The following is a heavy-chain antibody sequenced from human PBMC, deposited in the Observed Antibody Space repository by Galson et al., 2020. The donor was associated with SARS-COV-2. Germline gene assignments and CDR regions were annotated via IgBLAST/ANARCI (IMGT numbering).Heavy chain of an antibody. CDR2: IYTTGST. CDR3: VRDLHYYDSSAYRYYYTMDV. J-gene: IGHJ6*02. D-gene: IGHD3-22*01. V-gene: IGHV4-4*07. Sequence: ASETLSLTCSVPGGSIGSYYWSWIRQPAGKGLEWIGRIYTTGSTTYNPSLQSRVTMTVDKSKNQFSLKLSSVTAADTAVYYCVRDLHYYDSSAYRYYYTMDVWGQGTTVTVSS. CDR1: GGSIGSYY.